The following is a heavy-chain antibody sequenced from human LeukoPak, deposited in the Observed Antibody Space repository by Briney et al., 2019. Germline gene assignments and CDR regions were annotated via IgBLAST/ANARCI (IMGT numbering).Heavy chain of an antibody. J-gene: IGHJ4*02. CDR1: GFTFSDYA. CDR3: AKDRAPYCSGGSCYHPGY. CDR2: ISYDGSNK. Sequence: GGSLRLSCAASGFTFSDYAMHWVRQAPGKGLEWVAVISYDGSNKYYADSVKGRFTISRDNSKNTLYLQMNSLRAEDTAVYYCAKDRAPYCSGGSCYHPGYWGQGTLVTVSS. V-gene: IGHV3-30*04. D-gene: IGHD2-15*01.